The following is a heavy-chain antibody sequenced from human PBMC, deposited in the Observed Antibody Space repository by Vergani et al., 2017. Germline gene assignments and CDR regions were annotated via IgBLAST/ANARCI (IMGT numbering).Heavy chain of an antibody. V-gene: IGHV1-2*02. CDR1: GYTFTGYY. CDR3: AGGSYYGILTGYGRRHWFDP. Sequence: QVQLVQSGAEVKKPGASVKVPCKASGYTFTGYYMHWVRQAPGQGLEWMGWINPNSGGTNYATKFQGRVTMTRDTSISTAYMELGRLRSDDTAVYYCAGGSYYGILTGYGRRHWFDPWGQGTLVTVSS. D-gene: IGHD3-9*01. J-gene: IGHJ5*02. CDR2: INPNSGGT.